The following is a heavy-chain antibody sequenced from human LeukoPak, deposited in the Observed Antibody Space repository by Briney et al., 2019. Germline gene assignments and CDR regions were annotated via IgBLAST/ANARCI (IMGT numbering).Heavy chain of an antibody. J-gene: IGHJ4*02. CDR3: ATARNFRFEY. V-gene: IGHV3-74*01. CDR2: MNGEGTTI. Sequence: GAPRLSRSTSGLTFRNTWMHWVRQAPGKGLMWVSRMNGEGTTIDYADSVKGRFTVSRDYAKNTLFLQMNNLRTEDTALYFCATARNFRFEYWGQGSLVIVSA. CDR1: GLTFRNTW. D-gene: IGHD1-7*01.